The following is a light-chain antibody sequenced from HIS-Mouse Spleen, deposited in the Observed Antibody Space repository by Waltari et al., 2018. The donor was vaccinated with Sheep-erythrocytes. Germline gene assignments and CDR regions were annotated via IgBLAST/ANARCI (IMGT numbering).Light chain of an antibody. CDR1: QSVSSY. V-gene: IGKV3-11*01. Sequence: EIVLTQSPATLSLSPGERATLSCRASQSVSSYLAWYQQKPGQDPRLLIYDASNRATGIPARFSGSGSGTDFNLTISSLEPEDFAVYYCQQRSNWLTFGGGTKVEIK. CDR2: DAS. J-gene: IGKJ4*01. CDR3: QQRSNWLT.